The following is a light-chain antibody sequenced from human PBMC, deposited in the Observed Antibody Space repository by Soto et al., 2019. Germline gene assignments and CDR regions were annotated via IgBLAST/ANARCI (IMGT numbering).Light chain of an antibody. CDR2: AAS. V-gene: IGKV1-9*01. Sequence: SQFTPSPSSLSASVGARVTITCRASQGISSYLAWYQQKPGKAPKLLIYAASTLQSGVPSRFSGSGSGTEFTLTISSLQPDDFATYYCPHYNSYSEAFGQGTKVDI. CDR1: QGISSY. CDR3: PHYNSYSEA. J-gene: IGKJ1*01.